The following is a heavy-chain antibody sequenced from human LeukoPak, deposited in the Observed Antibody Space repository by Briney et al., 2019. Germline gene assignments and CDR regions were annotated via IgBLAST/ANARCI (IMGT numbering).Heavy chain of an antibody. D-gene: IGHD3-22*01. CDR3: ARDLTTMIVVPGAFDI. CDR2: ISGSGGST. Sequence: GGSLRLSCAASGFTFSSYAMSWVRQAPGKGLEWVSAISGSGGSTYYADSVKGRFTISRDNSKNTLYLQMNSLRAEDTAVYYCARDLTTMIVVPGAFDIWGQGTMVTVSS. J-gene: IGHJ3*02. CDR1: GFTFSSYA. V-gene: IGHV3-23*01.